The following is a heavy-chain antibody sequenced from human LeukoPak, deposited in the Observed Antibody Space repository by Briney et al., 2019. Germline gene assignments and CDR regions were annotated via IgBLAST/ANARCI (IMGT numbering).Heavy chain of an antibody. V-gene: IGHV3-21*01. CDR2: ISISSNYI. D-gene: IGHD3-22*01. CDR1: GFTFSRYS. J-gene: IGHJ4*02. Sequence: GGSLRLSCAASGFTFSRYSMNWVRQAPGKGLEWVSSISISSNYIYYADSVKGRFTISRDNAKNTLYLQMNSLRAEDTAVYYCARDFDYYDSSGYLYYWGQGTLVTVSS. CDR3: ARDFDYYDSSGYLYY.